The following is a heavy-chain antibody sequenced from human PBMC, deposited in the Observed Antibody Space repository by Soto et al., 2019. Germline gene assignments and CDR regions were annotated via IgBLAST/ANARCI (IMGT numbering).Heavy chain of an antibody. V-gene: IGHV1-18*01. J-gene: IGHJ6*02. D-gene: IGHD4-17*01. CDR2: ISAYNGNT. CDR3: ARREISLGVTTYYYYGMDV. Sequence: QVQLVQSGAEVKKPGASVKVSCKASGYTFTSYGISWVRQAPGQGLEWMGWISAYNGNTNYAQKLQGRVTMTTDTSTSTAYMELRSLRSDDTAVYYCARREISLGVTTYYYYGMDVWGQGTTVTVSS. CDR1: GYTFTSYG.